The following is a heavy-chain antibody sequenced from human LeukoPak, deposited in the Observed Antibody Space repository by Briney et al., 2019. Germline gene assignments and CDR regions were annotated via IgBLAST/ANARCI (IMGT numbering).Heavy chain of an antibody. Sequence: SETLSLTCIVSGGSISSGSYYWSWIRQPAGKGLEWIGRIYTSGSTNYNPSLKSRVTISVDTSKNQFSLELSSVTAADTAVYYCARDRDWNGVFDPWGQGTLVTVSS. CDR3: ARDRDWNGVFDP. D-gene: IGHD1-1*01. J-gene: IGHJ5*02. V-gene: IGHV4-61*02. CDR1: GGSISSGSYY. CDR2: IYTSGST.